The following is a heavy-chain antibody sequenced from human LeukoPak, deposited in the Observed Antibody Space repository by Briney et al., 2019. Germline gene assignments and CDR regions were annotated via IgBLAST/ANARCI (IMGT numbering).Heavy chain of an antibody. Sequence: PSETLSLTCAVYGGSFSGYYWSGLRQPPGKGLEWIGEINHSGSTNYNPSLKSRVTISVDTSKNQFSLKLSSVTAADTAVYYCARGGVGATRAEYFQHWGQGTLVTVSS. CDR2: INHSGST. J-gene: IGHJ1*01. V-gene: IGHV4-34*01. CDR3: ARGGVGATRAEYFQH. CDR1: GGSFSGYY. D-gene: IGHD1-26*01.